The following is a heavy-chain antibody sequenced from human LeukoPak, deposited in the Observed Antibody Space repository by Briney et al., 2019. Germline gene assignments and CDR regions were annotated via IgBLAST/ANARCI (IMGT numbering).Heavy chain of an antibody. J-gene: IGHJ6*03. CDR3: ARDPQRSYGPPYYMDV. CDR2: ISSSGSII. CDR1: GFTFSDYY. D-gene: IGHD3-10*01. V-gene: IGHV3-11*04. Sequence: GGSLRLSCAASGFTFSDYYMSWIRQAPGKGLEWVSYISSSGSIIYYADSVKGRFTISRDNAKNSLYLQMNSLRAEDTAVYYCARDPQRSYGPPYYMDVWGKGTTVTVSS.